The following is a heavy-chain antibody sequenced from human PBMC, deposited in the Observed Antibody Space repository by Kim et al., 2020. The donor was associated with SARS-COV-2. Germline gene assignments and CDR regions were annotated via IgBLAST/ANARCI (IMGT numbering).Heavy chain of an antibody. CDR3: ARDAPYRGYSSSWESGGFDY. D-gene: IGHD6-13*01. CDR2: INPSGGST. V-gene: IGHV1-46*01. CDR1: GYTFTSYY. J-gene: IGHJ4*02. Sequence: ASVKVSCKASGYTFTSYYMHWVRQAPGQGLEWMGIINPSGGSTSYAQKFQGRVTMTRDTSTSTVYMELSSLRSEDTAVYYCARDAPYRGYSSSWESGGFDYWGQGTLVTVSS.